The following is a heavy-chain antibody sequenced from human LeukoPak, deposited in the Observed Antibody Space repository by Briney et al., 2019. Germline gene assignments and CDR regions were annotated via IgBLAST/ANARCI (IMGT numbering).Heavy chain of an antibody. CDR3: AKFVHSSGWFDY. CDR1: GFTFSSYA. D-gene: IGHD6-19*01. CDR2: ISGSGGST. J-gene: IGHJ5*01. Sequence: GGSLRLSCAASGFTFSSYAMSWVRQAPGKGLEWVSAISGSGGSTYYADSVKGRFTISRDNSKNTLYLQMNSLRAGDTAVYYCAKFVHSSGWFDYWGQGTLVTVSS. V-gene: IGHV3-23*01.